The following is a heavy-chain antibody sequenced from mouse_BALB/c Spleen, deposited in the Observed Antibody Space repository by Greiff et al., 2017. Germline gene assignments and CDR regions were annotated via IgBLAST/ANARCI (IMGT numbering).Heavy chain of an antibody. V-gene: IGHV8-12*01. CDR2: IYWDDDK. CDR3: ARSPYYFDY. J-gene: IGHJ2*01. Sequence: QVTLKVSGPGILQPSQTLSLTCSFSGFSLSTSGMGVSWIRQPSGKGLEWLAHIYWDDDKRYNPSLKSRLTISKDTSSNQVFLKITSVDTADTATYYCARSPYYFDYWGQGTTLTVSS. CDR1: GFSLSTSGMG.